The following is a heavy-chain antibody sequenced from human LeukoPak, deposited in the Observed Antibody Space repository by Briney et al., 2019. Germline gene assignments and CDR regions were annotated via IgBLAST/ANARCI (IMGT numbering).Heavy chain of an antibody. J-gene: IGHJ4*02. CDR3: AKSGSYSMPYYFDY. Sequence: PGGSLRLSCAASAFTFDNYAMHWVRQAPGKGLEWVSGITWNSGSMDYADSVKGRFTISRDNVKNSLYPQMNSLRAEDTALYYCAKSGSYSMPYYFDYWGQGTLVTVSS. CDR1: AFTFDNYA. D-gene: IGHD1-26*01. V-gene: IGHV3-9*01. CDR2: ITWNSGSM.